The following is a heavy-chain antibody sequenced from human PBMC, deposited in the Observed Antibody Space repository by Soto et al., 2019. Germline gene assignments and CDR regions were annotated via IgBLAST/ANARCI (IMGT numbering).Heavy chain of an antibody. CDR2: IKSKSDGETT. J-gene: IGHJ6*02. Sequence: EVQLVESGGGLVKPGGSLRLSCAASGFTFSNAWMNWVRQAPGKGLEWVGRIKSKSDGETTDYAAPVKGRFTISRDDSKNTLYLQMNSLKTEDTAVYYCTTGLTYYYDSSGYYWACGMDVWGQGITVTVSS. CDR3: TTGLTYYYDSSGYYWACGMDV. CDR1: GFTFSNAW. V-gene: IGHV3-15*01. D-gene: IGHD3-22*01.